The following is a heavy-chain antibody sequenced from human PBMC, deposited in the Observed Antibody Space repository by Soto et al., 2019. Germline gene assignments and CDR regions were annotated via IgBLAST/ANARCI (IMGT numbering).Heavy chain of an antibody. CDR3: ARENWNYDYYYGMDV. V-gene: IGHV1-18*04. Sequence: ASLKVSCKASGYPFTTYGITWVRQAPGQGLEWLGWISAYTDNTNYAQNLQGRVTMTTNTSTSTAYMELRSLRSDDTAVYYCARENWNYDYYYGMDVWGQGTTVTVSS. J-gene: IGHJ6*02. D-gene: IGHD1-1*01. CDR2: ISAYTDNT. CDR1: GYPFTTYG.